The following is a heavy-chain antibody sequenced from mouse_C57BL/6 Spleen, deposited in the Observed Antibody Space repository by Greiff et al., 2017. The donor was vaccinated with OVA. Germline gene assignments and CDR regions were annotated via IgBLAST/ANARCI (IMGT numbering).Heavy chain of an antibody. CDR1: GYTFTSYW. J-gene: IGHJ4*01. CDR3: ARSDSSGYGYYAMDY. D-gene: IGHD3-2*02. CDR2: IDPSDSET. Sequence: VQLQQSGAELVRPGSSVKLSCKASGYTFTSYWMHWVKQRPIQGLEWIGNIDPSDSETHYNQKFKDKATLTVDKSSSTAYMQLSSLTSEDSAVYYCARSDSSGYGYYAMDYWGQGTSVTVSS. V-gene: IGHV1-52*01.